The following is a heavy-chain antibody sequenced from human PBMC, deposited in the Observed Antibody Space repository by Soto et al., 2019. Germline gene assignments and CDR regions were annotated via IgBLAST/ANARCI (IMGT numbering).Heavy chain of an antibody. CDR1: GYTFTSYA. V-gene: IGHV1-3*05. D-gene: IGHD3-22*01. J-gene: IGHJ4*02. CDR2: INAGNGNT. Sequence: QVQLVQSGAEEKKPGASVKVSCKASGYTFTSYAMHWVRQAPGQRLEWMGWINAGNGNTKYSQKFQGRVTITRDTSASTAYMELSSLRSEDTAVYYCARETYYYDSSVRRSYYFDYWGQGTLVTVSS. CDR3: ARETYYYDSSVRRSYYFDY.